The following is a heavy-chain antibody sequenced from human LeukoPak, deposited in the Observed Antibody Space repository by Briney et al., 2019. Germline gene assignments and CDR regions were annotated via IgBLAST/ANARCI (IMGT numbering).Heavy chain of an antibody. CDR3: ARRASSSWNWFDP. D-gene: IGHD6-13*01. V-gene: IGHV5-51*01. Sequence: GESLKISCKGSGYSFTSYWIGWVRQMPGKGLEWMGIIYPGDSDTRYSPSFQGQVTISADKSISTAYLQWSSLKASDTAMYYCARRASSSWNWFDPWGQGTLVTVSP. CDR1: GYSFTSYW. J-gene: IGHJ5*02. CDR2: IYPGDSDT.